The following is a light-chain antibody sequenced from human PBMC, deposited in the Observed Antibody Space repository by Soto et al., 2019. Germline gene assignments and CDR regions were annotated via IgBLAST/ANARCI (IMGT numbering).Light chain of an antibody. Sequence: EIFLTQSPGALSLSPEKRATLSCRASQSVSSSYLAWYQQKPGQAPRLLIYGASSRATGIPDRFSGSGSGTDFTLTISRLEPDDFAVYYCQQYGSSPWTFGQGTKADIK. V-gene: IGKV3-20*01. CDR2: GAS. CDR1: QSVSSSY. CDR3: QQYGSSPWT. J-gene: IGKJ1*01.